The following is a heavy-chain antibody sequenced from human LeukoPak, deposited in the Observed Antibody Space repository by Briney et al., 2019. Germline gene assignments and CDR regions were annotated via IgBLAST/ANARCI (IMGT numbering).Heavy chain of an antibody. Sequence: SLRLSCAASGFTFDDYGMHWVRQAPGKGLEWVSGISWNSGSIGYADSVKGRFTISRDNAKNSLYLQMNSLRAEDTALYYCAKDIAAAGPTHYYYGMDVWGQGTTVTVSS. D-gene: IGHD6-13*01. V-gene: IGHV3-9*01. J-gene: IGHJ6*02. CDR2: ISWNSGSI. CDR3: AKDIAAAGPTHYYYGMDV. CDR1: GFTFDDYG.